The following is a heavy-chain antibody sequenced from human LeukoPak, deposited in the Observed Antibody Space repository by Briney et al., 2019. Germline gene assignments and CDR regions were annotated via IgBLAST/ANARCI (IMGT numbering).Heavy chain of an antibody. CDR2: ISSNGGST. D-gene: IGHD3-16*01. CDR1: GFTFSSYA. J-gene: IGHJ4*02. CDR3: ARAKGGYYFDY. V-gene: IGHV3-64*01. Sequence: GGSLRLSCAASGFTFSSYAMHWVRQAPGKGLEYVSAISSNGGSTYYANSVKGRFTISRDNSKNTLYLQMGSLRAEDMAVYYCARAKGGYYFDYWGQGTLVTVSS.